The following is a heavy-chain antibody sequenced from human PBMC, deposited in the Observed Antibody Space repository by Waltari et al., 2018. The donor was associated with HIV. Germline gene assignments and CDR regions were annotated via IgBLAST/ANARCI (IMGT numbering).Heavy chain of an antibody. D-gene: IGHD1-26*01. CDR2: VIPVFGIS. CDR3: ARAGLGGLIQDFDI. V-gene: IGHV1-69*12. Sequence: QVQLVQSGAEVKRPGSSVKVSCKASGGTFSSYSLSWVRQAPGQGLEWMGGVIPVFGISNYAHDFKDRLTIIADEAKGTIHMDLMSLKSEDTAVYFCARAGLGGLIQDFDIWGQGTRVIVSS. CDR1: GGTFSSYS. J-gene: IGHJ4*02.